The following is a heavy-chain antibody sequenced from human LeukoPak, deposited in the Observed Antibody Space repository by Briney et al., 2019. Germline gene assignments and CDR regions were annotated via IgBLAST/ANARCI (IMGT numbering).Heavy chain of an antibody. J-gene: IGHJ4*02. V-gene: IGHV4-34*01. CDR3: ARGGGRPMITFGGVIAPRYFDY. CDR2: VSPRGT. D-gene: IGHD3-16*02. CDR1: GGSFTGYY. Sequence: PSETLSLTCVMYGGSFTGYYWSWIRQSPGKGLEWIGEVSPRGTKYNPSLKSRVTISLDTTKNQFSLILSSVTAADAAVYYCARGGGRPMITFGGVIAPRYFDYWGQGTLVTVSS.